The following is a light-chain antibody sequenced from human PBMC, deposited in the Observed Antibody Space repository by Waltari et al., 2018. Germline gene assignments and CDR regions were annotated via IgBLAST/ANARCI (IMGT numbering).Light chain of an antibody. CDR2: ACS. CDR1: SSNIGAGFD. J-gene: IGLJ3*02. Sequence: QSVLTQPPSVSGAPGQSVTISCTGTSSNIGAGFDVHWYQQLPEGAPKLLNYACSTRASGVTDRFYGSKSGTSASLAINGIQSEDEADYYCQSYDSRQTAVFGGGTKLTVL. V-gene: IGLV1-40*01. CDR3: QSYDSRQTAV.